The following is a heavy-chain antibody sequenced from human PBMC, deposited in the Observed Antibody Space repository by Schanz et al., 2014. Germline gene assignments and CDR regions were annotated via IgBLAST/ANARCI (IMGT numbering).Heavy chain of an antibody. CDR2: IGTAGDT. Sequence: EVQLLESGGGLVQPGGSLRLSCAASGFSIRNHDMHWVRQATGAGLEWVSAIGTAGDTFYLDSVKGRFTISRDSGQNSLYLQMNSLRAGDTAVYYCARGTDWNLHYWGQGTQVTVSS. V-gene: IGHV3-13*04. D-gene: IGHD1-1*01. CDR3: ARGTDWNLHY. CDR1: GFSIRNHD. J-gene: IGHJ4*02.